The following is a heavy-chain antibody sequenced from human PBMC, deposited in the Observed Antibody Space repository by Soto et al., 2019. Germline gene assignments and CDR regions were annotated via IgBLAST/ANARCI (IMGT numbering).Heavy chain of an antibody. V-gene: IGHV1-2*02. CDR1: GYTFTGYD. J-gene: IGHJ4*02. CDR2: INPNSGGT. CDR3: ARDLAAGDY. D-gene: IGHD6-13*01. Sequence: ASGKVCCKASGYTFTGYDMHWVRQAPGQGLEWMGRINPNSGGTNYAQKFQGRVTLTMDTSMATVYMELSSLRFEDTAVYFCARDLAAGDYWGQGTLVTVSS.